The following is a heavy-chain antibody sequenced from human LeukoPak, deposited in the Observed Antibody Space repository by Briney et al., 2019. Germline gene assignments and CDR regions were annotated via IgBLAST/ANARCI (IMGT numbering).Heavy chain of an antibody. CDR3: ATDLEKTPDY. V-gene: IGHV3-74*01. J-gene: IGHJ4*02. Sequence: PGGSLRLSCAASGFTFSGYWMHWVRQAPGKGLVWVSGISSDAGGTTYADSVKGRFTISRDNAKNTLYLQMNSLRVEDTAVYYCATDLEKTPDYWGQGTLVTVSS. CDR1: GFTFSGYW. D-gene: IGHD1-1*01. CDR2: ISSDAGGT.